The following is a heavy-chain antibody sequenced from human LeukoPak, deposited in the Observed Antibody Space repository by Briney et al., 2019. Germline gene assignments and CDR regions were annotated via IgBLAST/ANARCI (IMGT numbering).Heavy chain of an antibody. D-gene: IGHD2-2*01. CDR2: INAKNGGT. CDR1: GYTFTDYY. V-gene: IGHV1-2*02. CDR3: ARVTSVTYHY. J-gene: IGHJ4*02. Sequence: ASVTVSCKASGYTFTDYYLHWVRQAPGQGLEWMGWINAKNGGTEYAQKFQGRVTLTRDTSISTAYMVLTSLRYDDTAVYYCARVTSVTYHYWGQGTLVTIPS.